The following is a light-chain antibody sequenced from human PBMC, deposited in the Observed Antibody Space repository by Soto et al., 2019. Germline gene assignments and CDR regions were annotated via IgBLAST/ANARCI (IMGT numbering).Light chain of an antibody. Sequence: DIQMTQSPSSLSASVGDRVTITCRASQRVSTYLNWFQQRPGKAPKLLMYATSTLESGVPSRFSGSASKTNFTLTLSSLQPEDFATYYCHQTYSTPPTFGQGTKVEIK. V-gene: IGKV1-39*01. CDR3: HQTYSTPPT. J-gene: IGKJ1*01. CDR1: QRVSTY. CDR2: ATS.